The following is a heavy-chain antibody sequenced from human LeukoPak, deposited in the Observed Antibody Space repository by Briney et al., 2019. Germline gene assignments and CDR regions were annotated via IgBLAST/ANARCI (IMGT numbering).Heavy chain of an antibody. CDR3: ARHGGSSDPPYYGMDV. V-gene: IGHV4-39*01. Sequence: PSETLSLTCTVSGVSISSSSYYWGWIRQPPGKGLEWIGSIYYRGSTCYTPSLKSRVTISVDTSKNQFSLKLSSVTAADTAVYYCARHGGSSDPPYYGMDVWGQGTTVTVSS. J-gene: IGHJ6*02. D-gene: IGHD3-16*01. CDR1: GVSISSSSYY. CDR2: IYYRGST.